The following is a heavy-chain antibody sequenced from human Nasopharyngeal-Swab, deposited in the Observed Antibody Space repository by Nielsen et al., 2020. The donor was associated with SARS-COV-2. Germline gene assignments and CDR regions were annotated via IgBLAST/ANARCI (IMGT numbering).Heavy chain of an antibody. CDR2: INPNSGGT. Sequence: ASVKVSCKASGYTFTGYYMHWVRQAPGQGLEWMGWINPNSGGTNYAQKFQGWDTMTRDTSISTAYMELSRLRSDDTAVYYCARDLSGSFDFYYYGMDVWGQGTTVTVSS. CDR1: GYTFTGYY. J-gene: IGHJ6*02. CDR3: ARDLSGSFDFYYYGMDV. D-gene: IGHD3-10*01. V-gene: IGHV1-2*04.